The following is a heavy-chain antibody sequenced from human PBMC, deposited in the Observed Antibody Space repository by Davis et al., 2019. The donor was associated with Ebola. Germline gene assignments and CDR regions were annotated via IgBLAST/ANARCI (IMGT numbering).Heavy chain of an antibody. CDR1: GGSFSGYY. CDR3: ARGLRSLDY. Sequence: MPSETLSLTCAVYGGSFSGYYWSWIRQPPGKGLEWIGEINHSGSTNYNPSLKSRVTISVDTSKNQFSLKLSSVTAADTAVYFCARGLRSLDYWGQGTLATVSS. V-gene: IGHV4-34*01. D-gene: IGHD2-15*01. J-gene: IGHJ4*02. CDR2: INHSGST.